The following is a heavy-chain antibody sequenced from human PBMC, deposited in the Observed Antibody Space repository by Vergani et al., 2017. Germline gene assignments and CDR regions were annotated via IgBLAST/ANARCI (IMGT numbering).Heavy chain of an antibody. CDR2: IKSDGRT. CDR1: GFRVTTYY. V-gene: IGHV3-66*02. J-gene: IGHJ4*01. CDR3: TRSECSGTTCYGHYFDL. Sequence: EVELLESGGGLRQPGGSLRVSCSASGFRVTTYYMSWVRQAPGKGLEWVSVIKSDGRTSYAESVRGRFTISRDTSRNAVYLQMNILRVEDTGVYYCTRSECSGTTCYGHYFDLWGHGILVTVSS. D-gene: IGHD2-15*01.